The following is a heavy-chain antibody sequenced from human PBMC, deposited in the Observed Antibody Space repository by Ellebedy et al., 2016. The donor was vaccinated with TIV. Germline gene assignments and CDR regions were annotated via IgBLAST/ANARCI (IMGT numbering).Heavy chain of an antibody. Sequence: GESLKISXAASGFSFSWHWMHWVRQAPGKGLVWVSRINNDGTATTYADSVKGRFTISRDNAKNTLYLQMHSLRAEDTAVYYCVRARPYCGGDCFSFGNWGQGSLVTVSS. CDR3: VRARPYCGGDCFSFGN. CDR1: GFSFSWHW. CDR2: INNDGTAT. J-gene: IGHJ4*02. V-gene: IGHV3-74*01. D-gene: IGHD2-21*02.